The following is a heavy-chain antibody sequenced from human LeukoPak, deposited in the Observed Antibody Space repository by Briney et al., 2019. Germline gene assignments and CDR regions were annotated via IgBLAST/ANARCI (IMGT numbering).Heavy chain of an antibody. CDR3: ARVPLYWQDPFDF. Sequence: PSETLSLTCAVYGGSFSGYYWSWIRQPPGKGLEWIGEINHSGSTNYNPSLKSRVTISADTSKSQFALELASVTAADTAIYYCARVPLYWQDPFDFWGQGTLVTVSS. J-gene: IGHJ4*02. V-gene: IGHV4-34*01. D-gene: IGHD2-8*02. CDR1: GGSFSGYY. CDR2: INHSGST.